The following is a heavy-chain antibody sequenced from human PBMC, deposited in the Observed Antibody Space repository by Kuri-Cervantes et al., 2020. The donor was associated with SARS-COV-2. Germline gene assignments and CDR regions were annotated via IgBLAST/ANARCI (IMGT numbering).Heavy chain of an antibody. CDR2: IYYSGST. V-gene: IGHV4-59*12. J-gene: IGHJ4*02. Sequence: GSLRLSCTVSGGSISSYYWSWIRQPPGKGLEWIGYIYYSGSTNYNPSPKSRVTISVDTSKNQFSLKLSSVTAADTAVYYCARDSRKNSGWYIDYWGQGTLVTVSS. CDR1: GGSISSYY. D-gene: IGHD6-19*01. CDR3: ARDSRKNSGWYIDY.